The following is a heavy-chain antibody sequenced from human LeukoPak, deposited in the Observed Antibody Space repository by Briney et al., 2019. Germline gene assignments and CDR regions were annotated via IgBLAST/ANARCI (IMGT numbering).Heavy chain of an antibody. J-gene: IGHJ3*02. CDR2: ISAYNGNT. D-gene: IGHD1-1*01. CDR3: ARDVTSWSAFDI. Sequence: GASVKVSCKASGYTFNSYGISWVRQAPGQGLEWMGWISAYNGNTNYAQKLQGRVTMTTDTSTTTAYMELRSLRSDDPAVYYCARDVTSWSAFDIWGQGTMVTVSS. V-gene: IGHV1-18*01. CDR1: GYTFNSYG.